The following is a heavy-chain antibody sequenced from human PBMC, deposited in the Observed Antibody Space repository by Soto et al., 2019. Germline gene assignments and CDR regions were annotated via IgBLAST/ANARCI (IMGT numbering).Heavy chain of an antibody. J-gene: IGHJ4*02. D-gene: IGHD2-15*01. V-gene: IGHV4-39*02. CDR1: GGSISSSSYY. Sequence: QLQLQESGPGLVKPSETLSLTCTVSGGSISSSSYYWGWIRQPPGKGLEWIGSIYYSGNTYYTPSLKSRVTISVDTSSTQFSLRLSSVTAADTAVYYWAREGGRYCTGGSCQVDYWGQGTLVTVAS. CDR2: IYYSGNT. CDR3: AREGGRYCTGGSCQVDY.